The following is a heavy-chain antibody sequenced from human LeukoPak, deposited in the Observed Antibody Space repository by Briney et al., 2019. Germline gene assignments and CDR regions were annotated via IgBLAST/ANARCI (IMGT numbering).Heavy chain of an antibody. D-gene: IGHD2-2*01. CDR1: GFTFSSYS. J-gene: IGHJ5*02. V-gene: IGHV3-48*01. Sequence: GGSLRLSCAASGFTFSSYSMNWVRQAPGKGLEWVSYISSSSSTICYADSVKGRFTISRDNAKNSLYLQMNSLRAEDTAVYYCARDGLSHQLHPSTNWFDPWGQGTLVTVSS. CDR2: ISSSSSTI. CDR3: ARDGLSHQLHPSTNWFDP.